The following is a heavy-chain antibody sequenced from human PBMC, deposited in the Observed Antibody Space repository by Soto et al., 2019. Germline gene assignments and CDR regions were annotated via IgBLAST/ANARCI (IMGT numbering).Heavy chain of an antibody. CDR3: ARGGSGTYKLDN. J-gene: IGHJ4*02. V-gene: IGHV3-74*01. Sequence: EVQLVESGGGLLQPGGSLRLSCEASGFTFSSHWMHWVRQTPGKGLVWVSRVNFDGTTTNYADSVKGRLTISRDNAKNTVYLQMNSLRAEDTAVYYCARGGSGTYKLDNWGQGTLVTASA. D-gene: IGHD3-10*01. CDR2: VNFDGTTT. CDR1: GFTFSSHW.